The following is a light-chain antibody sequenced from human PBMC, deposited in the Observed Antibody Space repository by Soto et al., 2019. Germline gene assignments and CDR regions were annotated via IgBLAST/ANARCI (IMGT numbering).Light chain of an antibody. CDR1: QSLLHSNGYNY. V-gene: IGKV2-28*01. CDR3: LQALQTPST. CDR2: LGS. Sequence: DIVMTQSPLSLPVTPGEPASISCRSSQSLLHSNGYNYLDWYVQTPGQSPQLLIDLGSNRASGVPDRFSGSGSGTDFTLKISRVEAEDVGVYYCLQALQTPSTFGQGTKLEIK. J-gene: IGKJ2*02.